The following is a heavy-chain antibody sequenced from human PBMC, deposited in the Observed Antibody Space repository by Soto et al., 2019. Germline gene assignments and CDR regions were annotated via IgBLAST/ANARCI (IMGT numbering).Heavy chain of an antibody. CDR1: GDSVSSNSAA. J-gene: IGHJ4*02. CDR3: ARDLYYDFWSGFPRPFDY. D-gene: IGHD3-3*01. Sequence: SQTLSLTCAISGDSVSSNSAAWNWIRQSPSRGLEWLGRTYYRSKWYNDYAVSVKSRITINPDTSKNQFSLQLNSVTPEDTAVYYCARDLYYDFWSGFPRPFDYWGQGTLVTAPQ. CDR2: TYYRSKWYN. V-gene: IGHV6-1*01.